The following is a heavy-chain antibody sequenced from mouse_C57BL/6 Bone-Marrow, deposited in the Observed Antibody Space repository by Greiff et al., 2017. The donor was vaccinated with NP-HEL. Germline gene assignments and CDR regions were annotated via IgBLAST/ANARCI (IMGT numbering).Heavy chain of an antibody. D-gene: IGHD2-2*01. CDR1: GFTFSSYA. Sequence: EVHLVESGGGLVKPGGSLKLSCAASGFTFSSYAMSWVRQTPEKRLEWVATISDGGSYTYYPDNVKGRFTISRDNAKNNLYLQMSHLKSEDTAMYYCARDKHYGYDGGYYYAMDYWGQGTSVTVSS. CDR3: ARDKHYGYDGGYYYAMDY. CDR2: ISDGGSYT. J-gene: IGHJ4*01. V-gene: IGHV5-4*01.